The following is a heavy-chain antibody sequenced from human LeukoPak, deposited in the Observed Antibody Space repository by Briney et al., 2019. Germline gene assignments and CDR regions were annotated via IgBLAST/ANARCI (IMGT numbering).Heavy chain of an antibody. Sequence: SETLSLTCAVYGGSFSGYYWSWIRQPPGKGLEWIGEINHSGSTSYNPSLKSRVTISVDTSKNQFSLKLSSVTAADTAVYYCASYYYDSSGHNSLDYWGQGTLVTVSS. J-gene: IGHJ4*02. D-gene: IGHD3-22*01. CDR1: GGSFSGYY. V-gene: IGHV4-34*01. CDR3: ASYYYDSSGHNSLDY. CDR2: INHSGST.